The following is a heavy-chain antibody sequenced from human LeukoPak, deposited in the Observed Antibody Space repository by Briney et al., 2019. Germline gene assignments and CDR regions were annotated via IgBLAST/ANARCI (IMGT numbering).Heavy chain of an antibody. J-gene: IGHJ4*02. V-gene: IGHV3-33*01. Sequence: PGGSLRLSCAASGFTFSSYGMHWVRQAPGKGLEWVAVIWYDGSNKYYADSVKGRFTISRDDAKNSLYLQMNNLRDEDTAVYYCARVSGWPWDHWGQGTLVTVSS. CDR3: ARVSGWPWDH. CDR1: GFTFSSYG. CDR2: IWYDGSNK. D-gene: IGHD2-15*01.